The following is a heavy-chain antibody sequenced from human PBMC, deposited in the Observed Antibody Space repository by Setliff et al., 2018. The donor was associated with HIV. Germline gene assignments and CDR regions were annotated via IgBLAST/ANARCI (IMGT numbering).Heavy chain of an antibody. CDR2: INSSGTT. J-gene: IGHJ5*02. CDR3: ARQGRFMGWFDP. Sequence: SETLSLTCTVSGGSFSNFFWNWIRQPPGKGLEWIGYINSSGTTNYNPSLKSRVNISIDPSKNHFTLRLSSVTVAGTAVYYCARQGRFMGWFDPWGQGSLVTVSS. CDR1: GGSFSNFF. D-gene: IGHD3-3*01. V-gene: IGHV4-4*09.